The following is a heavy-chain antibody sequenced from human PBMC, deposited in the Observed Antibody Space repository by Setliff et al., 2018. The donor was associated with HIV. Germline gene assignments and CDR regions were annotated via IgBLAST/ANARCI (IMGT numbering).Heavy chain of an antibody. CDR2: IYPGDSHT. D-gene: IGHD3-16*02. Sequence: GESLKISCTGSGYSFTSYWIGWVRQMPGKGLEWMGIIYPGDSHTRYSPSFQGQVTIAADKSISTAYLQCSSLKASDTAMYYCARHDPPNYVWESYRRDAFDIWGQGTMVTVSS. V-gene: IGHV5-51*01. CDR3: ARHDPPNYVWESYRRDAFDI. CDR1: GYSFTSYW. J-gene: IGHJ3*02.